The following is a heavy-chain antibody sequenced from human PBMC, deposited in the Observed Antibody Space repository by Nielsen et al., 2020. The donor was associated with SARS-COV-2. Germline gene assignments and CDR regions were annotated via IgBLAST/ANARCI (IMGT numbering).Heavy chain of an antibody. J-gene: IGHJ6*02. CDR3: ARPKNYYDSSGYPWGMDV. V-gene: IGHV3-21*01. D-gene: IGHD3-22*01. Sequence: GGSLRLSCAASGFTFSSYSMNWVRQAPGKGLEWVSSISSSSSYIYYADSVKGRFTISRDNAKNSLYLQMNSLRAEDTAVYYCARPKNYYDSSGYPWGMDVWGQGTTVTVSS. CDR1: GFTFSSYS. CDR2: ISSSSSYI.